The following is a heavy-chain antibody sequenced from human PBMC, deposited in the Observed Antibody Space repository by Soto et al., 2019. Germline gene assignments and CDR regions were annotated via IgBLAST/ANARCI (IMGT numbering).Heavy chain of an antibody. Sequence: GEAPKISWKGSGYSFTSYWIGWERQLPGKGMTCMRLSYPAAPDTRYTPSFQAQVTIPAYKSMSTAYLQWSSLKASDTAMYSCAIGRDFWSRPNHWFDPWGQGPLVTVSS. V-gene: IGHV5-51*01. CDR3: AIGRDFWSRPNHWFDP. J-gene: IGHJ5*02. CDR1: GYSFTSYW. D-gene: IGHD3-3*01. CDR2: SYPAAPDT.